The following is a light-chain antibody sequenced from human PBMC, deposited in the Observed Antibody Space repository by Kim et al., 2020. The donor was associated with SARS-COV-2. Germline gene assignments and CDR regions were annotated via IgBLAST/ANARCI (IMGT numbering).Light chain of an antibody. CDR2: GAS. CDR1: QSVCSSY. J-gene: IGKJ5*01. CDR3: QQYGISPPIT. V-gene: IGKV3-20*01. Sequence: EIVLTQSPGTLSLSPGERATLSCRASQSVCSSYLAWYQQKPGQAPRLLIYGASSRATGIPDRFSGSGSGTDFTLTISRLEPEDFAVYYCQQYGISPPITFVQRTR.